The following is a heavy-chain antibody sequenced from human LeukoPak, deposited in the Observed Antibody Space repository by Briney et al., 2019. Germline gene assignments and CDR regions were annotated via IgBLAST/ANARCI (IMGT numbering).Heavy chain of an antibody. CDR3: ARVPRKAVDY. J-gene: IGHJ4*02. Sequence: SETLSLTCAVYGGSFSGYYWSWIRQPPGKGLEWIGEINHSGSTNYNPSLKSRVTISVDTSKNQFSLKLSSVTAADTAVYYCARVPRKAVDYWGQGTLVTVSS. V-gene: IGHV4-34*01. CDR1: GGSFSGYY. CDR2: INHSGST.